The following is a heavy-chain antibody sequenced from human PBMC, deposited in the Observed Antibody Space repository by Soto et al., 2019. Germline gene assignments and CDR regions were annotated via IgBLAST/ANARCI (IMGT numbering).Heavy chain of an antibody. Sequence: EVQLVESGGGLVQPGGSLRLSCAASGFTFSTYWIHWGRQAPGKGLVWVSRINSDGSSTNYADSVKGRFTISRDNAKNTLFLQMNSLRAEDTAVYYCARDRWGGGRDMDVWGHGTTVTVSS. V-gene: IGHV3-74*01. CDR3: ARDRWGGGRDMDV. CDR1: GFTFSTYW. CDR2: INSDGSST. D-gene: IGHD3-10*01. J-gene: IGHJ6*02.